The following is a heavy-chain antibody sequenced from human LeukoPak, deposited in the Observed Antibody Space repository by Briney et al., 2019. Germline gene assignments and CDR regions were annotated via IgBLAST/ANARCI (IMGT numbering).Heavy chain of an antibody. CDR3: ARDLYAGTYYSDY. V-gene: IGHV3-30*04. J-gene: IGHJ4*02. D-gene: IGHD3-16*01. CDR1: GFTLSGYA. CDR2: ISYDGGTE. Sequence: GGSLRLSCAASGFTLSGYAMYWVRQAPAKGLEWVAFISYDGGTEHYADSVKGRFTISRDNSKNMVYLQMNSLRPEDTAVYYCARDLYAGTYYSDYWGQGTLVTVSS.